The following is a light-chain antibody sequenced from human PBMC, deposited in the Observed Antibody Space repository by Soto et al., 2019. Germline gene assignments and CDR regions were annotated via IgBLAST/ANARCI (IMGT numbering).Light chain of an antibody. CDR3: QQYNEYSWT. CDR2: KAS. V-gene: IGKV1-5*03. CDR1: QSISAW. Sequence: IQMTQSPSSLSASVGDRVTISCRASQSISAWLAWYQQKPGKAPRLLIYKASTLEIGVPSRFSGSGSGTEFTLTISSLRPDDVATYYCQQYNEYSWTFGQGTKVDI. J-gene: IGKJ1*01.